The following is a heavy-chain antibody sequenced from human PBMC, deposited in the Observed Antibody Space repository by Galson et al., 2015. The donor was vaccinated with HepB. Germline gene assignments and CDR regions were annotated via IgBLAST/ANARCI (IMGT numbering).Heavy chain of an antibody. CDR3: AKAPSEYSYGPYYYAMDV. J-gene: IGHJ6*02. Sequence: SLRPSCAGAGFTFSCDCWTGGRQTSGKGLVRVLALSTGGDHRFYPESVKGRLTISRDNSMSTLFLHMNSLRLEDSAVYYCAKAPSEYSYGPYYYAMDVWGQVTTVTVSS. D-gene: IGHD5-18*01. CDR1: GFTFSCDC. CDR2: LSTGGDHR. V-gene: IGHV3-23*01.